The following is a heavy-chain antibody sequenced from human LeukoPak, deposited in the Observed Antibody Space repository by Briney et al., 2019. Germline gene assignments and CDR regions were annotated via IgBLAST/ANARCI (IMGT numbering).Heavy chain of an antibody. D-gene: IGHD1-1*01. Sequence: SETLSLTCTVSGGSISSSSYYWGWIRQPPGKGLEWIGSIYYSGSTYYNPSLKSRVTISVDKSKNQFSLKLSSVTAADTAVYYCARGYNWNDVRAFDIWGQGTMVTVSS. CDR1: GGSISSSSYY. CDR3: ARGYNWNDVRAFDI. J-gene: IGHJ3*02. CDR2: IYYSGST. V-gene: IGHV4-39*07.